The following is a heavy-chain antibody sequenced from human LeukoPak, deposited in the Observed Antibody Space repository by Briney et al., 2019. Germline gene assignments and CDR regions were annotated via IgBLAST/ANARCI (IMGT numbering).Heavy chain of an antibody. Sequence: SETLSLTCTVSGGSVSSGSYYWTWIRQTAGKELEWIGRIYISGTTNYNPSLKSRVTISLDTSKNQFSLKLSSVTAADTAVYYCARGGEPFTMVRGVPLGYWGQGTLVTVSS. CDR1: GGSVSSGSYY. CDR3: ARGGEPFTMVRGVPLGY. CDR2: IYISGTT. D-gene: IGHD3-10*01. V-gene: IGHV4-61*02. J-gene: IGHJ4*02.